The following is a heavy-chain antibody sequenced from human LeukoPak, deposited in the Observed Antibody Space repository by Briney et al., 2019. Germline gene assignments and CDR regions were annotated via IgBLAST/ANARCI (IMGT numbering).Heavy chain of an antibody. CDR1: GYTFTSYG. CDR3: ARDHQRLLWFGELLGAFDI. D-gene: IGHD3-10*01. Sequence: GASVKVSCKASGYTFTSYGTSWVRQAPGQGLEWMGWINAYNGNTDYAQKLQGRVTMTTDTSTSTAYMELRSLRSDDTAVYYCARDHQRLLWFGELLGAFDIWGQGTMVTVSS. CDR2: INAYNGNT. J-gene: IGHJ3*02. V-gene: IGHV1-18*01.